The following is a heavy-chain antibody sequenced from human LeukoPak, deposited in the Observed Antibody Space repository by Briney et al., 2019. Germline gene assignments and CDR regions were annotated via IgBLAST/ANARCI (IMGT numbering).Heavy chain of an antibody. D-gene: IGHD3-3*01. J-gene: IGHJ4*02. CDR3: AKFWSGYYTD. CDR2: LTPLAGTP. V-gene: IGHV1-2*01. CDR1: GYTFTGYY. Sequence: ASVKVSCKASGYTFTGYYMHWVRRAPGQGLEWLGGLTPLAGTPNYAQKFQGRLTISADKSTSTVYMELSRLTSEDTVVYFCAKFWSGYYTDWGQGTLVSVSS.